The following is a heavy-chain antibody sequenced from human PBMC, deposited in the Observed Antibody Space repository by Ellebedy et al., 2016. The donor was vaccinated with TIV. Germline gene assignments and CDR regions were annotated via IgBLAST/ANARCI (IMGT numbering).Heavy chain of an antibody. Sequence: GGSLRLXXAASGFTFSSYGMHWVRQAPGKGLEWVAVIWYDGSNKYYPDSVKGRFTISRDNSKNTLYLQMNSLRAEDTAVYYCAREPMVRGVIRRGYAMDVWGQGTTVTVSS. CDR2: IWYDGSNK. CDR3: AREPMVRGVIRRGYAMDV. J-gene: IGHJ6*02. V-gene: IGHV3-33*01. CDR1: GFTFSSYG. D-gene: IGHD3-10*01.